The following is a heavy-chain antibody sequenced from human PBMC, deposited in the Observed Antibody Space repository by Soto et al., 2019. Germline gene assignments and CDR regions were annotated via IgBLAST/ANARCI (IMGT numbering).Heavy chain of an antibody. CDR3: SNPVGDSNNF. CDR1: GGSVSSENYY. V-gene: IGHV4-61*01. CDR2: IYYLGGT. Sequence: QVQLQESGPGLVKPSETLSLTCTVSGGSVSSENYYWSWVRQPPGKGLEWIGYIYYLGGTKYNPSLRSRVTMSLDTSKNQFALKLNSVTVADTAVYYCSNPVGDSNNFWGQGTTVTVSS. D-gene: IGHD4-4*01. J-gene: IGHJ6*02.